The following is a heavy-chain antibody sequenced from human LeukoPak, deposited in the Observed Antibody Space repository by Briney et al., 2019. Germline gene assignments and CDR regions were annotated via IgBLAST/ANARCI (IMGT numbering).Heavy chain of an antibody. CDR1: GFTFSSYA. CDR3: ARGVGPFDI. J-gene: IGHJ3*02. D-gene: IGHD2-15*01. CDR2: ISSNGGST. V-gene: IGHV3-64*01. Sequence: GGSLRLSCAASGFTFSSYAMHWVHQAPGRGLEYVSAISSNGGSTYYANSVKGRFTISRDNSKNTLYLQMGSLRAEDMAVYYCARGVGPFDIWVQGTMDTVPS.